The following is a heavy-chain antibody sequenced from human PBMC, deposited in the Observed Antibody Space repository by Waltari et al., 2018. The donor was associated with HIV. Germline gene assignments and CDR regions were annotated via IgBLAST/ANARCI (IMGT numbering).Heavy chain of an antibody. D-gene: IGHD1-1*01. CDR3: VRGPNWQLGGLDV. V-gene: IGHV4-34*02. CDR1: NASFETYY. Sequence: HVQLEQWGAGVVSPSETLSVTCAVSNASFETYYWTWVRQAPGKGLEWIGEVKYEGQRFYNPSLKSRVSAFLDASKRQFSLRLTSATAADTAVYFWVRGPNWQLGGLDVWGRGTTVIVSS. CDR2: VKYEGQR. J-gene: IGHJ6*02.